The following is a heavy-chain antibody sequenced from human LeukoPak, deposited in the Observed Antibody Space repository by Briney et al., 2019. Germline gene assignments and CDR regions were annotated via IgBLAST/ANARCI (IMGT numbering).Heavy chain of an antibody. CDR2: IYTSGNT. D-gene: IGHD5-24*01. V-gene: IGHV4-4*09. CDR3: AKDLGDGYNAY. J-gene: IGHJ4*02. CDR1: GGSISSYY. Sequence: PSETLSLTCTVSGGSISSYYWTWIRQPPGKGLEWIGYIYTSGNTNSNPSLKSRVTMSVDTSKDQFSLKLSSVTAADTAVYYCAKDLGDGYNAYWGQGTLVTVSS.